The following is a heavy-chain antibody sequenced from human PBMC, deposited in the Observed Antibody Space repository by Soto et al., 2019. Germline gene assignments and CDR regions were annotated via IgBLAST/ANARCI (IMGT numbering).Heavy chain of an antibody. V-gene: IGHV3-30*18. J-gene: IGHJ4*02. CDR1: GFTFSSFV. D-gene: IGHD5-12*01. Sequence: SGGSLRLSCAASGFTFSSFVMYWVRQPPSKGLEWVAIISYNGSSKFYVDSVKGRFTISRDNSKSTLYLQMNSLRAEDTAVYYCAKDLWVSRDGYHYGADSWGQGAPVTVSS. CDR3: AKDLWVSRDGYHYGADS. CDR2: ISYNGSSK.